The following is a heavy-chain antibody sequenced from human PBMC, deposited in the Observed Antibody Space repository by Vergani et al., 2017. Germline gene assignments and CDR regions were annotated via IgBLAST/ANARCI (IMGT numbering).Heavy chain of an antibody. Sequence: QLQLQESGSGLVKPSQTLSLTCAVSGGSISSGGYSWSWIRQPPGKGLEWIGYIYHSGSTYYNPSLKSRVTISVDRSKNQFSLKLSSVTAADTAVYYCARGAGVGYYYYYGMDVWGQGTTVTGSS. CDR1: GGSISSGGYS. D-gene: IGHD1-26*01. CDR2: IYHSGST. J-gene: IGHJ6*02. CDR3: ARGAGVGYYYYYGMDV. V-gene: IGHV4-30-2*01.